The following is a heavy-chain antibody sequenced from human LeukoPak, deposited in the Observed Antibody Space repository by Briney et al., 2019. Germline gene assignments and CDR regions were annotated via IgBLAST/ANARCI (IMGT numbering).Heavy chain of an antibody. CDR2: ISTTGSYI. Sequence: GGSLRLSCAASGFTFSDYYMSWIRQAPGKGLEWVSYISTTGSYINDADSVKGRFTISRDNAKNSLYLQMNSLRAEDTAVYYCARVPITIFGVVILGCMDVWGQGTTVTVSS. CDR1: GFTFSDYY. CDR3: ARVPITIFGVVILGCMDV. D-gene: IGHD3-3*01. J-gene: IGHJ6*02. V-gene: IGHV3-11*06.